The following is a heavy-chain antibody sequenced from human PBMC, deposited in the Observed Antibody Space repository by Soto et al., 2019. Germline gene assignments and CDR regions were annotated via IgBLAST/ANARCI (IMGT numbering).Heavy chain of an antibody. D-gene: IGHD2-21*01. J-gene: IGHJ6*03. CDR3: ARGPEYPVGGAQYQFYCMDA. Sequence: SETLSLTCTVSGGSISSYYWSWIRQPPGKGLEWIGYIYYSGSTNYNPSLKSRVTISVDTSKNQFSLKLSSVTAADTAVYYCARGPEYPVGGAQYQFYCMDAWGEGTTVTASS. CDR2: IYYSGST. CDR1: GGSISSYY. V-gene: IGHV4-59*01.